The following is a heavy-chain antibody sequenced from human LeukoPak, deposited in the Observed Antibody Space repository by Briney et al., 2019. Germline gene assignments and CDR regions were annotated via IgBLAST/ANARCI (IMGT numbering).Heavy chain of an antibody. V-gene: IGHV3-21*01. Sequence: PVGSLRLSSAASGFTFSSYSMNWVRQAPGKGLEWVSSISSSSSYIYYADSVKGRFTISRDNAKNSLYLQMNSLRAEDTAVYYCAKVAASLAGIDYWGQGTLVTVSS. D-gene: IGHD6-13*01. CDR2: ISSSSSYI. CDR3: AKVAASLAGIDY. CDR1: GFTFSSYS. J-gene: IGHJ4*02.